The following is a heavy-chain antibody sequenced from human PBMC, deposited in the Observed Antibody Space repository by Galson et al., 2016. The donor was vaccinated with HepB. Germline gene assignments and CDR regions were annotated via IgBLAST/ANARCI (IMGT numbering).Heavy chain of an antibody. CDR3: ARDVRGSEDY. CDR2: ITRSGGTT. J-gene: IGHJ4*02. V-gene: IGHV3-48*02. D-gene: IGHD1-26*01. Sequence: SLRLSCAASGFTFNNDDMHWFRQAPGKGLEWVSYITRSGGTTLYADSVKGRFTISRDNAKNSLYLQMNSLRDEDTAVYYCARDVRGSEDYWGRGTLVTVSS. CDR1: GFTFNNDD.